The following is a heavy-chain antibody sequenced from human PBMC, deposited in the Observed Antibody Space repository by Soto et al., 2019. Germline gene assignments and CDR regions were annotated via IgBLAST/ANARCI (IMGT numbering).Heavy chain of an antibody. V-gene: IGHV3-23*01. D-gene: IGHD4-17*01. CDR2: ISGSGSTT. Sequence: EVQLLESGGGSEQPGGSLRLSCAASGFTFSNFAMGWVRQAPGKGLEWVSTISGSGSTTYYADSVKARFTISRDNSRNTVFLQMRSLRDEDTAVYFCAKDNEVYADSAGYFDYWGQGALVTVSS. CDR1: GFTFSNFA. J-gene: IGHJ4*02. CDR3: AKDNEVYADSAGYFDY.